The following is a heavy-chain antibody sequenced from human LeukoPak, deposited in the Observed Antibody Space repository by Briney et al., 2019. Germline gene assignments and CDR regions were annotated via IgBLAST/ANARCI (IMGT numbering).Heavy chain of an antibody. CDR2: IEYDGSNK. CDR1: GFTFGSYG. Sequence: PGGSLRLSWAASGFTFGSYGMHWVRQAPGKGLEWVAYIEYDGSNKYYADSVEGRFTISRDNSKNTLYLQMNSLRGEGTAVYYCAKDLHPWAAVSWGQGTLVTVSS. CDR3: AKDLHPWAAVS. V-gene: IGHV3-30*02. J-gene: IGHJ5*02.